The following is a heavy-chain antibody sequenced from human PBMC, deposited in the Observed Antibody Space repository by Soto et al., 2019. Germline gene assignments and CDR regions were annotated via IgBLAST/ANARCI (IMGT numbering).Heavy chain of an antibody. D-gene: IGHD6-13*01. J-gene: IGHJ3*01. CDR1: GFTFTNAW. CDR2: LKSKTDGGAT. V-gene: IGHV3-15*01. CDR3: TAPEDTDAWYGNYAFDL. Sequence: EVQLVESGGGLVRPGGSLRLSCTASGFTFTNAWMHWVRQAPGKGLEWIGRLKSKTDGGATDYAAPVKGRFTISRDDSKNTLYRQMNSLKTEDSAVYYCTAPEDTDAWYGNYAFDLWGQGTRVTVSS.